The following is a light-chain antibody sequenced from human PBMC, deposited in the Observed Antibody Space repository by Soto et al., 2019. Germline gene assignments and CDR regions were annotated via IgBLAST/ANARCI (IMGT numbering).Light chain of an antibody. CDR3: DQPFSTPYT. CDR2: HAS. CDR1: QRISNW. J-gene: IGKJ2*01. Sequence: GKSVTITGRRSQRISNWLAWYQQKPGTAPKFLIYHASNLQSGVPSRFSGSGSGLDLHLTICSLQPGARQTYYSDQPFSTPYTFGEGTRVDIK. V-gene: IGKV1-39*01.